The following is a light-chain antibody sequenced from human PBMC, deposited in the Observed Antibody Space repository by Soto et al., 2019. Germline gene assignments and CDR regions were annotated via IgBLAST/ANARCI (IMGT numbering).Light chain of an antibody. CDR2: DAS. Sequence: DIQMTQSPSSVSASVGDIVTIACRSSQGISSWIACYQQKRGKAPKLLIYDASSCQSCVPSRFSCSRSGPDFPLPIRTLHPEHFAPYSCQHANSFPRTLGQGAKVDIK. CDR3: QHANSFPRT. CDR1: QGISSW. V-gene: IGKV1-12*01. J-gene: IGKJ1*01.